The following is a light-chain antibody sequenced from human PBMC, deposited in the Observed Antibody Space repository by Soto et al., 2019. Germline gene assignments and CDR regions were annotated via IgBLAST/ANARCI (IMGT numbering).Light chain of an antibody. Sequence: QSVLTQPASVSGSPGQSISISCTGTSSDVGGYNYVSWYQQHPGKAPKLMIYDVSYRPSGVSNRFSGAKSGNTASLTISGLQAEDEADYYCSSYTCSSTLVVFGGGTKLTVL. J-gene: IGLJ2*01. CDR3: SSYTCSSTLVV. V-gene: IGLV2-14*01. CDR1: SSDVGGYNY. CDR2: DVS.